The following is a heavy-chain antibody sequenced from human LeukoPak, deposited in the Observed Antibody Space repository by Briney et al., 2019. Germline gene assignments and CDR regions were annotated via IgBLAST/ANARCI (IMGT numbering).Heavy chain of an antibody. J-gene: IGHJ6*02. Sequence: GGSLRLSCAASGFTFSSYWMSWVRQAPGKGLEWVGFIRSKAYGGTTEYAASVKGRFTISRDDSKSIAYLQMNSLKTEDTAVYYCTRWQSQYYYYGMDVWGQGTTVTVSS. D-gene: IGHD6-19*01. CDR1: GFTFSSYW. CDR3: TRWQSQYYYYGMDV. CDR2: IRSKAYGGTT. V-gene: IGHV3-49*04.